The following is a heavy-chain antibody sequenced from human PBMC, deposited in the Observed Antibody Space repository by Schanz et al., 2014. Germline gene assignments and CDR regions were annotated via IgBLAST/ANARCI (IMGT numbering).Heavy chain of an antibody. V-gene: IGHV3-7*01. CDR3: ARGRVLES. CDR2: IKKDGSEK. Sequence: EVQLVESGGGLVQPGGSLRLSCSASGFTFSIYAMHWVRQAPGKGLEWVANIKKDGSEKYYVDSVKGRFTISRDNAKNSLFLQMNSLRPEDTAVYYCARGRVLESWGQGTLVTVSS. D-gene: IGHD1-1*01. J-gene: IGHJ5*02. CDR1: GFTFSIYA.